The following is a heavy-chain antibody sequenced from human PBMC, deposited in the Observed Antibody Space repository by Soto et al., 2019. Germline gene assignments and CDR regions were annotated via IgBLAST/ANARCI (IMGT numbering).Heavy chain of an antibody. CDR1: GGSFSSDA. CDR2: IIPMFDTT. CDR3: AREVVTETTLGYFDF. D-gene: IGHD2-21*02. Sequence: QVHLVQSGPEVREPGSSVKVSCKASGGSFSSDAITWVRPAPGQGLEWIGEIIPMFDTTNYAPEFQGRVTITAETATTTVYMEVKRLTPDDTAVYYWAREVVTETTLGYFDFWGQGALVTVSS. V-gene: IGHV1-69*06. J-gene: IGHJ4*02.